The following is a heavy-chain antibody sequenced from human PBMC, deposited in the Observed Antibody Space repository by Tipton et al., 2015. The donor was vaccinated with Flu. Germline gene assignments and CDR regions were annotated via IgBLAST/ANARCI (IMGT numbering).Heavy chain of an antibody. CDR2: IYYSGST. J-gene: IGHJ5*02. CDR1: GGSISGYY. V-gene: IGHV4-59*01. D-gene: IGHD1-26*01. Sequence: TLSLTCTVSGGSISGYYWSWIRQPPGKGLEWIGYIYYSGSTDYNPSLKSRVTISVDTSRNKFSLKMISVTGADTAVYYCARDRGQAPTLPRGWFDPWGQGTLVTVSS. CDR3: ARDRGQAPTLPRGWFDP.